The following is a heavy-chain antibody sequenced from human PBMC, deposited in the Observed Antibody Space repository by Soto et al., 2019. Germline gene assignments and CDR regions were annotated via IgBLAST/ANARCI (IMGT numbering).Heavy chain of an antibody. CDR3: ARILAVAGTGEYFQH. J-gene: IGHJ1*01. CDR1: GYTFTSYG. V-gene: IGHV1-18*01. Sequence: ASVKVSCKASGYTFTSYGISWVRQAPGQGLEWMGWISAYNGNTNYAQKLQGRVTMTTDTSTSTAYMELRSLRSDDTAVYYCARILAVAGTGEYFQHWGQGTPVTVSS. CDR2: ISAYNGNT. D-gene: IGHD6-19*01.